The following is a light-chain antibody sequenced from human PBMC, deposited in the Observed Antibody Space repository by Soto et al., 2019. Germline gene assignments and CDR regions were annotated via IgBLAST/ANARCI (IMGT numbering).Light chain of an antibody. CDR1: QTISSH. V-gene: IGKV1-39*01. J-gene: IGKJ5*01. CDR2: AAS. Sequence: DIQMTQSPSSLSASVVDRVILTCRASQTISSHLNWYQQKPGKAPNLLVYAASSLQSGVPYRFTGSGSGTDFTLTISSLQPEDFATYFCQQSYTTPITFGQGTRLEIK. CDR3: QQSYTTPIT.